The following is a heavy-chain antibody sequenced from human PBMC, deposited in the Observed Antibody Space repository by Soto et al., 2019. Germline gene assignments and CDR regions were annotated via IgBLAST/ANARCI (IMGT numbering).Heavy chain of an antibody. J-gene: IGHJ6*02. V-gene: IGHV4-39*01. CDR3: ARDRRSGYSFKYCYYYGMDV. CDR1: GGSISSSSYY. Sequence: SETLSLTCTVSGGSISSSSYYWGWIRQPPGKGLEWIGSIYYSGSTYYNPSLKSRVTISVDTSKNKFSLKLSSVTAADTAVYYCARDRRSGYSFKYCYYYGMDVWGRGSTVTVSS. D-gene: IGHD5-18*01. CDR2: IYYSGST.